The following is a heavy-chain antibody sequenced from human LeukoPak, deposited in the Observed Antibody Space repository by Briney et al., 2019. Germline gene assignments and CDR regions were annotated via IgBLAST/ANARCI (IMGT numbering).Heavy chain of an antibody. CDR3: AGGFVGGGWHAY. Sequence: SQTLSLTCAISGDSVSSTSAAWNWLRQSPSRGLEWLGRAYYRSKWSIEYAPSVESRITINPDASKNQFYLQLISATPEDTAMYYCAGGFVGGGWHAYWGQGTLVTVSS. D-gene: IGHD3-16*01. CDR2: AYYRSKWSI. CDR1: GDSVSSTSAA. J-gene: IGHJ4*02. V-gene: IGHV6-1*01.